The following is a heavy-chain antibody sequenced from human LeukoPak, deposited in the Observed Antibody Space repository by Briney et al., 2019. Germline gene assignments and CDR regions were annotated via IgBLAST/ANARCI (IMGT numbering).Heavy chain of an antibody. CDR1: GGSLTTYY. J-gene: IGHJ4*02. CDR2: IYDSGSI. CDR3: ARVTRYYYDSSGYYDRDY. V-gene: IGHV4-59*12. Sequence: SETLSLTCTVSGGSLTTYYWSWLRQPPGKGLEWIGYIYDSGSIKYNPSLKSRVTISVDTSKNQFSLKLSSVTAADTAVYYCARVTRYYYDSSGYYDRDYWGQGTLVTVSS. D-gene: IGHD3-22*01.